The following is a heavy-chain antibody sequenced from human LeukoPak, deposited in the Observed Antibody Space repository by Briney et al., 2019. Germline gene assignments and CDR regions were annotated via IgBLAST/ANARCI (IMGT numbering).Heavy chain of an antibody. CDR2: IWHDGSNK. CDR1: GFTFSDYG. CDR3: AKDGDAYTEFYYYYMDV. Sequence: GRSLRLSCAASGFTFSDYGLHWVRQAPGKGLEWVALIWHDGSNKYYADSVMGRFTISRDNPKNTLYLQMNSLRAEDTAMYYCAKDGDAYTEFYYYYMDVWGKGTMVTVSS. D-gene: IGHD5-24*01. V-gene: IGHV3-33*06. J-gene: IGHJ6*03.